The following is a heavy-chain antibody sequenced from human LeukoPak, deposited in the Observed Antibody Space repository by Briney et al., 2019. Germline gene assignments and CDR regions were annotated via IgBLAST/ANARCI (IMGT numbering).Heavy chain of an antibody. CDR1: GFTFSNYS. CDR2: ISQSSNNI. V-gene: IGHV3-48*04. J-gene: IGHJ6*02. Sequence: GGSLRLSCAASGFTFSNYSMNWVRQAPGKGLEWVAYISQSSNNIYYADSVKGRFTISRDNAKNSLYLQMNSLRAEDTAVYYCARSSSKVYYYDGTDVWGQGTTVTVSS. CDR3: ARSSSKVYYYDGTDV.